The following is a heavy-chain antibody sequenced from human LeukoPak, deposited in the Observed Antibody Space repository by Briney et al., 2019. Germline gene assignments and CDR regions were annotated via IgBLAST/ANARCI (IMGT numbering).Heavy chain of an antibody. D-gene: IGHD5-12*01. CDR1: GYTFTYYY. Sequence: ASVKVSCKASGYTFTYYYTHWLRQAPGQGLEWMGWINPNNDDTKYAQKFQGWVTMTKDTSINTAYMELRRLTSDDTAVYFCARVPGGLSYFFDRWGQGTLVTVSS. V-gene: IGHV1-2*04. J-gene: IGHJ4*02. CDR2: INPNNDDT. CDR3: ARVPGGLSYFFDR.